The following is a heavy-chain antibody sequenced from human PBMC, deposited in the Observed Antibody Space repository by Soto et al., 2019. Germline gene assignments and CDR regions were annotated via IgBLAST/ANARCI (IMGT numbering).Heavy chain of an antibody. J-gene: IGHJ5*02. V-gene: IGHV3-53*02. Sequence: EVQLVETGGGLIQPGGSIRLSCAASGFNVNINYMSWVRQAPGKGLEWVSIINADGSTFYGDSVKGRFTISRDNSKNTVYLQMDRLRAEDTAVYYCASIAVVEGFDPWGQGTLVTVSS. CDR2: INADGST. CDR3: ASIAVVEGFDP. D-gene: IGHD6-19*01. CDR1: GFNVNINY.